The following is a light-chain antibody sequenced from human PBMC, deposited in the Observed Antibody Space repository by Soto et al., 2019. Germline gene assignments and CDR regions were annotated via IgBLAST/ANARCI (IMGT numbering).Light chain of an antibody. CDR1: QSISSW. V-gene: IGKV1-5*01. Sequence: DIQITQSRSCLCACVLDIVSITCRASQSISSWLAWYQQEPGKAPKLLIYDASSLESGVPSRFSGSGSGTEFTLTISSLQPDDFATYYCQQYNSYSQTFGQGTKVDIK. CDR2: DAS. CDR3: QQYNSYSQT. J-gene: IGKJ1*01.